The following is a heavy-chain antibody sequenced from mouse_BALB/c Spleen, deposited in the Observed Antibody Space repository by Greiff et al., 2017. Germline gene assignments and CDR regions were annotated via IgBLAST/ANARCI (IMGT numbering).Heavy chain of an antibody. D-gene: IGHD2-4*01. J-gene: IGHJ4*01. CDR3: ASRFPMITTDYAMDY. CDR2: ISYDGSN. CDR1: GYSITSGYY. Sequence: VQLKESGPGLVKPSQSLSLTCSVTGYSITSGYYWNWIRQFPGNKLEWMGYISYDGSNNYNPSLKNRISITRDTSKNQFFLKLNSVTTEDTATYYCASRFPMITTDYAMDYWGQGTSVTVSA. V-gene: IGHV3-6*02.